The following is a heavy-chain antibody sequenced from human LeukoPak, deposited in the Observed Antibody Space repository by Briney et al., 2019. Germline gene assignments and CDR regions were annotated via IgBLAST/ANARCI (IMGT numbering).Heavy chain of an antibody. CDR2: ISGSGGST. V-gene: IGHV3-23*01. CDR1: GFTFSSYA. D-gene: IGHD6-13*01. CDR3: AKEIYSPSWYYFDY. J-gene: IGHJ4*02. Sequence: GGSLRLSCAASGFTFSSYAMSWARQAPEKGLEWVSAISGSGGSTYYADSVKGRFTISRDNSKNTLYLQMNSLRAEDTAVYYCAKEIYSPSWYYFDYWGQGTLVSVSS.